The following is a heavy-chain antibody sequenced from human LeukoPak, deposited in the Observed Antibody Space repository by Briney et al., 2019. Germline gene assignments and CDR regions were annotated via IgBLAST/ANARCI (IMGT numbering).Heavy chain of an antibody. V-gene: IGHV3-23*01. D-gene: IGHD3-22*01. CDR2: ISGSGDKT. Sequence: GGSLRLSCAASGFTFSSYAMSWVRQAPGKGLEWVSFISGSGDKTYYADSVKGRFTISRDNAKNSLYLQMNSLRAEDTALYYCAKGIYYYDSSGYYSFGVDYWGQGTLVTVSS. CDR3: AKGIYYYDSSGYYSFGVDY. J-gene: IGHJ4*02. CDR1: GFTFSSYA.